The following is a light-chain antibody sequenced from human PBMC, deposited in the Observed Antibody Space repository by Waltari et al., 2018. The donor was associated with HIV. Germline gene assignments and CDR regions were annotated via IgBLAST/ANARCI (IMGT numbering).Light chain of an antibody. V-gene: IGLV5-45*01. Sequence: QAVLTQPASLSASPGASASPTCTLRSGIDVAIYRIHWYQQKPGSPPQYLLRYKSDSDKQQGSGVPSRFSGSKDASANAGILLISGLQSGDEADYYCVIWHNSAWVFGGGTKLTVL. CDR1: SGIDVAIYR. CDR2: YKSDSDK. CDR3: VIWHNSAWV. J-gene: IGLJ2*01.